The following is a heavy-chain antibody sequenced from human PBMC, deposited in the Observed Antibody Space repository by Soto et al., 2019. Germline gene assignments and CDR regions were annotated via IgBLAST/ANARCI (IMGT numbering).Heavy chain of an antibody. CDR1: GGSISSRGYY. J-gene: IGHJ5*02. Sequence: QVQLQESGPGLVKPSQTLSLTCTVSGGSISSRGYYWSWIRQHPGKGLEWIGYIYYSGSTYYNPSLKSRVTISVDTSKNQFSLKLSSVTAADTAVYYCARGWRLWFGEDNWFDPWGQGTLVTVSS. CDR2: IYYSGST. V-gene: IGHV4-31*03. D-gene: IGHD3-10*01. CDR3: ARGWRLWFGEDNWFDP.